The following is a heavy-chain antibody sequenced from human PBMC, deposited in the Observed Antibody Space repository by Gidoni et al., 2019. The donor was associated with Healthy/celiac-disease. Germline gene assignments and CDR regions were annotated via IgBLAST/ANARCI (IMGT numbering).Heavy chain of an antibody. CDR2: IYPGDSDT. D-gene: IGHD6-19*01. CDR3: ARQSAVAGIGPQPIYYYYGMDV. CDR1: GYSFTSYW. V-gene: IGHV5-51*01. J-gene: IGHJ6*02. Sequence: EVQLVQSGAEVKKPGESLKISCKGSGYSFTSYWIGWVRQMPGKGLEWMGIIYPGDSDTRYSPSFQGQVTISADKSISTAYLQWSSLKASDTAMYYCARQSAVAGIGPQPIYYYYGMDVWGQGTTVTVSS.